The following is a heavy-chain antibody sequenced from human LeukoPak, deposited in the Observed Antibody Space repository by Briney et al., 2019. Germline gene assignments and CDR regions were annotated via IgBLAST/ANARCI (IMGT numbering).Heavy chain of an antibody. CDR1: GYTFTGYY. Sequence: ASGKVSCKASGYTFTGYYIPWVRQAPGQGLEWMGWINPNSGGTNYAQKFQGRVTMTRDTSITTAYMELSRLRSGDTAVYYCARDCRYGSGRWGEGFDPWGQGTLVTVSS. V-gene: IGHV1-2*02. CDR3: ARDCRYGSGRWGEGFDP. J-gene: IGHJ5*02. D-gene: IGHD3-10*01. CDR2: INPNSGGT.